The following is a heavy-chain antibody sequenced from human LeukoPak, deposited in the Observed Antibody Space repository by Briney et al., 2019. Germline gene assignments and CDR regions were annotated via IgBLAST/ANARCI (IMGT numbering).Heavy chain of an antibody. CDR2: IYPGDSDT. Sequence: GESLKISRKGSGYSFTSYWIGWVRQMPGKGLEWMGIIYPGDSDTRYSPSFQGQVTISADKSISTAYLQWSSLKASDTAMYYCARRPLNWKDAFDIWGQGTMVTVSS. D-gene: IGHD1-1*01. J-gene: IGHJ3*02. CDR3: ARRPLNWKDAFDI. CDR1: GYSFTSYW. V-gene: IGHV5-51*01.